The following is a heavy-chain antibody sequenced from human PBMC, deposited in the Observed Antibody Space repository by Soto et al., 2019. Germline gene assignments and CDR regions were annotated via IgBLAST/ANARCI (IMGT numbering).Heavy chain of an antibody. CDR1: GGSISSGDYY. CDR3: AREGVRIAAAGYHYYYGMDV. J-gene: IGHJ6*02. Sequence: QVQLQESGPGLVKPSQTLSLTCTVSGGSISSGDYYWSWIRQPPGKGLEWIGYIYYSGSTYYNPSLKSRVTISVDTSKNQFSLKLSSVTAADTAVYYCAREGVRIAAAGYHYYYGMDVWGQGTTVTVSS. CDR2: IYYSGST. D-gene: IGHD6-13*01. V-gene: IGHV4-30-4*01.